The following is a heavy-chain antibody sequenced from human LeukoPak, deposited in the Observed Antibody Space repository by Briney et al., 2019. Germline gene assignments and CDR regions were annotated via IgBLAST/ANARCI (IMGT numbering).Heavy chain of an antibody. Sequence: GGSLRLSCAASGFAFSSYGMHWVRQAPGKGLEWVAVISYDGSNKYYADSVKGRFTISRDNSKNTLYLQMNSLRAEDTAVYYCAKIRPWIQLWLEMDYWGQGTLVTVSS. V-gene: IGHV3-30*18. J-gene: IGHJ4*02. CDR3: AKIRPWIQLWLEMDY. CDR2: ISYDGSNK. CDR1: GFAFSSYG. D-gene: IGHD5-18*01.